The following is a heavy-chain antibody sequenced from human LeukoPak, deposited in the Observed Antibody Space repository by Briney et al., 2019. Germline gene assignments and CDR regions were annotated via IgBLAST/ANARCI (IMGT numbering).Heavy chain of an antibody. Sequence: SETLSLTCAVSGGSIGSGGYSWSWIRQPPGKGLEWIGYIYHSGSTYYNPSLKSRVTISVDRSKNQFSLKLSSVTAADTAVYYCARGGSFWSGYYFDYWGQGTLVTVSS. J-gene: IGHJ4*02. CDR1: GGSIGSGGYS. CDR2: IYHSGST. CDR3: ARGGSFWSGYYFDY. D-gene: IGHD3-3*01. V-gene: IGHV4-30-2*01.